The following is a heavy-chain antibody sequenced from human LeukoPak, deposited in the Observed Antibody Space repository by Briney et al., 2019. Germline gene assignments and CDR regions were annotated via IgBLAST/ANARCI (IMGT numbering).Heavy chain of an antibody. D-gene: IGHD6-19*01. CDR3: AREREQWHAFDI. J-gene: IGHJ3*02. CDR1: GFIFSNYE. Sequence: GGSLRLSCAASGFIFSNYEMTWVRQTPGKGLEWVSYISSGGTTIYYADSVKGRFTISRDNAKNSLYLQMNSLRAEDTAVYFCAREREQWHAFDIWGQGTMVTVSS. CDR2: ISSGGTTI. V-gene: IGHV3-48*03.